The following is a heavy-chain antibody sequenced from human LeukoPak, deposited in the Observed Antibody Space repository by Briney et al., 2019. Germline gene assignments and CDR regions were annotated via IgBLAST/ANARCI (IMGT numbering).Heavy chain of an antibody. CDR2: IYTGDSDT. V-gene: IGHV5-51*01. CDR3: SGQLVGFRRGFYGMDV. Sequence: KGRASRQFSGKASVSTFTSYWIGGLRQLPGKGLEGMGIIYTGDSDTRYSTSFQGQVTISADKSISTAYLQWSSLKASDTAMYYCSGQLVGFRRGFYGMDVWGQGTTVTVSS. CDR1: VSTFTSYW. D-gene: IGHD6-13*01. J-gene: IGHJ6*02.